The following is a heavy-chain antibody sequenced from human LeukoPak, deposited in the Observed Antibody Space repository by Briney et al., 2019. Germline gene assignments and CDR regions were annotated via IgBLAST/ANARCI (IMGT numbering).Heavy chain of an antibody. V-gene: IGHV4-4*07. J-gene: IGHJ4*02. D-gene: IGHD3-10*01. CDR3: ARDYFGSGSYDY. CDR2: IDTSGST. Sequence: SETLSLTCTVSGGSISSYYWSWIRQPAGKGLEWIGRIDTSGSTNYNPSLKSRVTISVDKSKNQFSLKLSSVTAADTAVYYCARDYFGSGSYDYWGQGTLVTVS. CDR1: GGSISSYY.